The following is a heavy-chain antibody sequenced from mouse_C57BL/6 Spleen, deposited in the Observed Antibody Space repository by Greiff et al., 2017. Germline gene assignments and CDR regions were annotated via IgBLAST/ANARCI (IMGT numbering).Heavy chain of an antibody. CDR1: GYTFTSYW. V-gene: IGHV1-59*01. CDR2: IDPSDSYT. Sequence: QVQLQQPGAELVRPGTSVKLSCKASGYTFTSYWMHWVKQRPGQGLEWIGVIDPSDSYTNYNQKFKGKATLTVDTSSSTAYMPLSSLTSEDSAVYYCARDEVLRLCFDVWGTGTSVTVSS. D-gene: IGHD1-2*01. CDR3: ARDEVLRLCFDV. J-gene: IGHJ1*03.